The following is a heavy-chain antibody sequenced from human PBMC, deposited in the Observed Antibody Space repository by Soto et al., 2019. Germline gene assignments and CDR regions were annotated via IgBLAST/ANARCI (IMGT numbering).Heavy chain of an antibody. Sequence: PGGSLRLSCAASGFTFSKYGMHWVRQAPGKGLEWVALIWNDGIRKVYVDSVKGRFTISRDNSKNTLDLQMNNLRDEDTAVYYWARDDANDANALDYWGPGTLVTVS. CDR2: IWNDGIRK. J-gene: IGHJ4*02. CDR1: GFTFSKYG. D-gene: IGHD2-2*01. V-gene: IGHV3-33*01. CDR3: ARDDANDANALDY.